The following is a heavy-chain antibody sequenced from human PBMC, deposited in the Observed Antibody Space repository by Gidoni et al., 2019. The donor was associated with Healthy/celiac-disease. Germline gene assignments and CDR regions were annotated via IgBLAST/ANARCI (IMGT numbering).Heavy chain of an antibody. D-gene: IGHD3-16*01. CDR3: AREDVWQPSYYYYGMDV. J-gene: IGHJ6*02. CDR2: IYYSGST. CDR1: GGSITSGGYY. Sequence: QVQLQASGPGLVKPSQTLSLTCTVSGGSITSGGYYWSWIRQHPGKGLEWIGYIYYSGSTYYNPSLKSRVTISVDTSKNQFSLKLSSVTAADTAVYYCAREDVWQPSYYYYGMDVWGQGTTVTVSS. V-gene: IGHV4-31*03.